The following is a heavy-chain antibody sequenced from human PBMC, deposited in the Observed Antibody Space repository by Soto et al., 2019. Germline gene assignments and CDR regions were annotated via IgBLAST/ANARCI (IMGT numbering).Heavy chain of an antibody. D-gene: IGHD3-3*01. Sequence: SETLSLTCTVSGGSISSGDYYWSWIRQPPGKGLEWIGYMYYSGSTNYNPSLKSRVTISLDTSKNQFSLKLSSVTAADTAVYFCARTRDFWSGNDAFDIWGQGTMVTVSS. CDR2: MYYSGST. J-gene: IGHJ3*02. CDR1: GGSISSGDYY. CDR3: ARTRDFWSGNDAFDI. V-gene: IGHV4-61*08.